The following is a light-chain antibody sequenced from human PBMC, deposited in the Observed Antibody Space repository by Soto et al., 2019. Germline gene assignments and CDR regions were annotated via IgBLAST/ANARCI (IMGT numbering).Light chain of an antibody. Sequence: DIRMTQSPSTLSASVGDRVTITCRASQSISSWLAWYQQKPGKAPKLLFYKASSLESGLPSRFSGSGSGTEFTLTISSLQPDDFATYYCQQYNSSPWTFGQGTKVEIK. J-gene: IGKJ1*01. CDR2: KAS. V-gene: IGKV1-5*03. CDR3: QQYNSSPWT. CDR1: QSISSW.